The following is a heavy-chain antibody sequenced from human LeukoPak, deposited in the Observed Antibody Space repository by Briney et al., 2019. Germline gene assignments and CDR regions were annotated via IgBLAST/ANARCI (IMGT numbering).Heavy chain of an antibody. D-gene: IGHD1-26*01. CDR1: GFTFSNYI. V-gene: IGHV3-23*01. J-gene: IGHJ4*02. CDR2: ISGSGGTT. Sequence: GGSLRLSCAASGFTFSNYIMSWVRQAPGKGLEWDSVISGSGGTTYYADSVKGRFTISRDNSKNTMYLQMNSLRAEDTAVYYCAKGLGVGALAQFDYWGQGTLVTVSS. CDR3: AKGLGVGALAQFDY.